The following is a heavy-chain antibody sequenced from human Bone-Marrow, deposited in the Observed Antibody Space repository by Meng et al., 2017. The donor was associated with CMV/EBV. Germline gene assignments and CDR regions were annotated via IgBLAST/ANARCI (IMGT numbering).Heavy chain of an antibody. J-gene: IGHJ6*01. CDR1: GFTFSSYE. D-gene: IGHD3-3*01. V-gene: IGHV3-48*03. CDR3: ARDLPNERDYDFWSGYFYYYYYYGMDV. Sequence: GESLKISCAASGFTFSSYEMNWVRQAPGKGLEWVSYISSSGSTIYYADSVKGRFTISRDNAKNSLYLQMNSLRAEDTAVYYCARDLPNERDYDFWSGYFYYYYYYGMDVWGQGTTVTRSS. CDR2: ISSSGSTI.